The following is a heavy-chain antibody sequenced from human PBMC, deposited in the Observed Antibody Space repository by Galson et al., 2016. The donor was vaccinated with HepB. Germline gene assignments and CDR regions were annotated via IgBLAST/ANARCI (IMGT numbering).Heavy chain of an antibody. CDR2: IHYTGNP. CDR1: GGSINIYY. CDR3: ARVGEAFDI. J-gene: IGHJ3*02. V-gene: IGHV4-59*01. D-gene: IGHD1-26*01. Sequence: SETLSLTCTVSGGSINIYYWSWIRQPPGKGLEFIGYIHYTGNPNYNPSLKSRVTISVDTSKNQFSLKLSSVTAADTAMYYCARVGEAFDIWGQGTVVTVSS.